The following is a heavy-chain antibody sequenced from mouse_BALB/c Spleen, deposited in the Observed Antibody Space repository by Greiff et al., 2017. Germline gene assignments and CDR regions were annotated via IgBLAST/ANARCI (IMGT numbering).Heavy chain of an antibody. CDR3: ARSGYGNLLYYFDY. CDR1: GYTFTSYW. J-gene: IGHJ2*01. CDR2: IYPGDGDT. Sequence: QVQLQQSGAELARPGASVKLSCKASGYTFTSYWMQWVKQRPGQGLEWIGAIYPGDGDTRYTQKFKGKATLTADKSSSTAYMQLSSLASEDSAVYYCARSGYGNLLYYFDYWGQGTTLTVSS. D-gene: IGHD2-10*02. V-gene: IGHV1-87*01.